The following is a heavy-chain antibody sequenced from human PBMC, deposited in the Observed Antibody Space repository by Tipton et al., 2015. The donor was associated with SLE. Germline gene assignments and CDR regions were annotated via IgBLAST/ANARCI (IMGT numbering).Heavy chain of an antibody. V-gene: IGHV1-24*01. J-gene: IGHJ4*02. CDR1: GYTLSKLP. D-gene: IGHD3-22*01. Sequence: QLVQSGAEVKKPGASVKVPCKISGYTLSKLPMHWVRQGPGKGLEWMGGFDPQERETIYAQKFQGRVTMTRNTSISTAYMELSSLRSEDTAVYYCASSGRAAGPRVYWGQGTLVTVSS. CDR3: ASSGRAAGPRVY. CDR2: FDPQERET.